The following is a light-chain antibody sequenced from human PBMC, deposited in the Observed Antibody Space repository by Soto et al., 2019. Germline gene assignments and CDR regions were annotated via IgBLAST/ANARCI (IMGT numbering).Light chain of an antibody. J-gene: IGLJ2*01. CDR1: SSDIGGYNY. CDR2: DVT. Sequence: QSALTQPRSVSGSHGQSVTISCTGTSSDIGGYNYVSWYQHHPGKAPKLMIYDVTTRPSGVPDRFSGSKSGNTASLAISGLQAEDEDDYYCCSYAGSDSLVFGGGTKVAVL. V-gene: IGLV2-11*01. CDR3: CSYAGSDSLV.